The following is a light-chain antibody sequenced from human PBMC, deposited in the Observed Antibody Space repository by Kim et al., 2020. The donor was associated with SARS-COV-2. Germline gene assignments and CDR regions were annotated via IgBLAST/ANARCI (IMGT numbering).Light chain of an antibody. CDR2: GND. J-gene: IGLJ1*01. Sequence: QSVLTQPPSVSGAPGQRVTISCTGSSSNIGAGYDVHWYQQFPGAAPKFLIYGNDNRPSGVPDRFSGSKSGTSASLAITGLQPEDEADYYCQSYDNSLSGYVLGTGTKVTVL. V-gene: IGLV1-40*01. CDR1: SSNIGAGYD. CDR3: QSYDNSLSGYV.